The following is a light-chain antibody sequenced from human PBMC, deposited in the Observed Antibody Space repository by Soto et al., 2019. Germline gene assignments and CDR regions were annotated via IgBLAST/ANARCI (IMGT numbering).Light chain of an antibody. CDR2: SAS. CDR1: QGMSTY. J-gene: IGKJ4*01. Sequence: DIQLTQSPSFLSASVGDTVTITCRASQGMSTYLAWYQQKPGKVPKLRIRSASTLQSGVPPRFRGGGSGTEFTLTISTLQPDDYGIYYWQKLNGYQLDFGGGTNVEI. CDR3: QKLNGYQLD. V-gene: IGKV1-9*01.